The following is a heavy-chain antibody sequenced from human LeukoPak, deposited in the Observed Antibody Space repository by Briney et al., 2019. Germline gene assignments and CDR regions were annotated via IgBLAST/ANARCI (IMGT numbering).Heavy chain of an antibody. D-gene: IGHD4-17*01. Sequence: PSETLSLTCTVSGGSISSYYWSWIRQPPGMGLEWIGYIYYSGSTNYNPSLNSRVTMSVDTSKNQFSLKLSSVTAADTAVYYCARGSRSLGVTTVTRGFDSWGQGTLVTVSS. CDR2: IYYSGST. CDR3: ARGSRSLGVTTVTRGFDS. CDR1: GGSISSYY. J-gene: IGHJ4*02. V-gene: IGHV4-59*01.